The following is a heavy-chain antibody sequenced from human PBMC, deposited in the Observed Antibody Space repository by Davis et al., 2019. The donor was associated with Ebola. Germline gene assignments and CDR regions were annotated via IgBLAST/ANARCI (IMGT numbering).Heavy chain of an antibody. J-gene: IGHJ6*02. CDR1: GGTFSSYA. D-gene: IGHD2-15*01. V-gene: IGHV1-69*06. CDR2: IIPIFGTA. Sequence: SVKVSCKASGGTFSSYAISWVRQAPGQGLEWMGGIIPIFGTANYAQKFQGRVTITADKSTSTAYMELSSLRSEDTAVYYCARHWGYCSGGSCYHYYYYGMDVWGQGTTVTVSS. CDR3: ARHWGYCSGGSCYHYYYYGMDV.